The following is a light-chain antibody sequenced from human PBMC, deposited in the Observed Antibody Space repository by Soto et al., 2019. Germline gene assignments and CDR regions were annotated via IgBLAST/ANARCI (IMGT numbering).Light chain of an antibody. CDR3: MQALQSSIT. CDR1: QSLLYSNGYNY. V-gene: IGKV2-28*01. Sequence: DIVMTQSPLSLPVTPGEPASISCRSSQSLLYSNGYNYLDWYLQKPGQSPQLLIYLGSNRASGVXDXSSGSGSGTDFTLKISRVEAEDVGVYYCMQALQSSITFGQGTRLEIK. CDR2: LGS. J-gene: IGKJ5*01.